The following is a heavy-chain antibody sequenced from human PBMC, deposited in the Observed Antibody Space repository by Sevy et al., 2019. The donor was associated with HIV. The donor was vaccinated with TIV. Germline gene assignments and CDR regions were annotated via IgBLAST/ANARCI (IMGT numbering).Heavy chain of an antibody. J-gene: IGHJ4*02. V-gene: IGHV1-2*02. CDR1: GYTFTGYY. CDR2: INPDSGGP. CDR3: VRDDRDGYFEY. Sequence: ASVKVSCKASGYTFTGYYMHWVRQAPGQGVQWMGWINPDSGGPNYAPKFQGRVTLTRDTSISTAYMELSRLKSDDTAVYYCVRDDRDGYFEYWGQGTLVTVSS.